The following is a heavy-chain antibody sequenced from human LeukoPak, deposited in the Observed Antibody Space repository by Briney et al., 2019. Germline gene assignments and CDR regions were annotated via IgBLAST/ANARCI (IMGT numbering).Heavy chain of an antibody. CDR3: AREARYFDWLLEALWYMDV. Sequence: GGSLRLSCAASGFTFSSYAMHWVRQAPGKGLEYVSAISSNGGSTYYANSVKGRFTISRDNSKNTLYLQMGSLRAEDMAVYYCAREARYFDWLLEALWYMDVWGKGTTVTVSS. J-gene: IGHJ6*03. CDR2: ISSNGGST. V-gene: IGHV3-64*01. CDR1: GFTFSSYA. D-gene: IGHD3-9*01.